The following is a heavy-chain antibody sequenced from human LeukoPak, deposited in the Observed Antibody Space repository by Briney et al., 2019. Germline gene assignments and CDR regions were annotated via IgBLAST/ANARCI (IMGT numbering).Heavy chain of an antibody. D-gene: IGHD3-22*01. J-gene: IGHJ4*02. V-gene: IGHV4-59*01. CDR3: ARGADSSGYYSIFYFDY. CDR2: IYYSGST. CDR1: GGSISSYY. Sequence: SETLCLTCTVSGGSISSYYWNWIRQPPGKGLEWIGYIYYSGSTNYNPSLKSRVTISVDTSKNQFSLKLSSVTAADTAVYYCARGADSSGYYSIFYFDYWGQGTLVTVSS.